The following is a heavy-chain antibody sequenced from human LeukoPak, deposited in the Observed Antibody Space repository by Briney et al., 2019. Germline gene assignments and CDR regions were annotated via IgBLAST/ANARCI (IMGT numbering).Heavy chain of an antibody. Sequence: SETLSLTFTVSGGSISSYYWSWIRQPPGKGLEWIGYIYYSGSTNYNPSLESRVTISVDTSKNQFSLKLSSVTAADTAVYYCARGAAIDYDYVWGSYRTLDYWGQGTLVTVSS. CDR1: GGSISSYY. V-gene: IGHV4-59*08. CDR3: ARGAAIDYDYVWGSYRTLDY. CDR2: IYYSGST. J-gene: IGHJ4*02. D-gene: IGHD3-16*02.